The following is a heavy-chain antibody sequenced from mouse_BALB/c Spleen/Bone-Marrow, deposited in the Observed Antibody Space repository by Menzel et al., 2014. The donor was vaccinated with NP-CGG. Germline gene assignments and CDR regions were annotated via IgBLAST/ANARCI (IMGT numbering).Heavy chain of an antibody. J-gene: IGHJ3*01. CDR3: ARSYRYPWFAY. V-gene: IGHV14-3*02. Sequence: VQLQQSGAELVKPGDSVKLSCTGSGFNSKDTYMHWGKQRPEQGLEWIGRIDPANGSTRYDPKFQGKATITADTSPNTAYLQLSSLTSEDTAVYYCARSYRYPWFAYWGQGTMVTVSA. CDR1: GFNSKDTY. CDR2: IDPANGST. D-gene: IGHD2-14*01.